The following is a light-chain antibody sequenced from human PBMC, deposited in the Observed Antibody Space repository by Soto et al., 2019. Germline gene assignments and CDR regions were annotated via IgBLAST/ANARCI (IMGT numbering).Light chain of an antibody. V-gene: IGLV2-8*01. J-gene: IGLJ1*01. CDR1: SSDVGGYKY. CDR2: EVS. CDR3: SSYAGSYKFV. Sequence: QSVLTQPPSASGSPGQSVTISCTGTSSDVGGYKYVSWYQHHPGKAPKLMIYEVSERPSGVPDRFSGSKSGNTASLTVSGLQAADEADYYCSSYAGSYKFVFGTGTKLTVL.